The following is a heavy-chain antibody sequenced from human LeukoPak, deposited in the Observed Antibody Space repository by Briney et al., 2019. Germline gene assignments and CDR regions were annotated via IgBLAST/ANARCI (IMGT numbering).Heavy chain of an antibody. V-gene: IGHV4-34*01. J-gene: IGHJ5*02. CDR1: GGSFSGYY. Sequence: SETLSLTCAVYGGSFSGYYWSWIRQPPGKGLEWIGEINHSENTNYNPSLKSRVTISVDTSKNQFSLKLSSVTAADTAVYYCARVRVGWFDPWGQGTLVTVSS. CDR3: ARVRVGWFDP. CDR2: INHSENT.